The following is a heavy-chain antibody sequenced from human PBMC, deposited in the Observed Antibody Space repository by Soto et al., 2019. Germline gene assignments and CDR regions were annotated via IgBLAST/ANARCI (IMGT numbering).Heavy chain of an antibody. Sequence: QVQLVQSGAEVKKPGSSVKVSCKASGGTFSSYAISWVRQAPGQGLEWMGGIIPIFGTANYAQKFQGRVTITADESTSTAYMELSSLRSDDTAVYYCAVVDCSSTSCYISLGWYFDLWGRGTLVTVSS. CDR1: GGTFSSYA. CDR3: AVVDCSSTSCYISLGWYFDL. CDR2: IIPIFGTA. D-gene: IGHD2-2*02. V-gene: IGHV1-69*01. J-gene: IGHJ2*01.